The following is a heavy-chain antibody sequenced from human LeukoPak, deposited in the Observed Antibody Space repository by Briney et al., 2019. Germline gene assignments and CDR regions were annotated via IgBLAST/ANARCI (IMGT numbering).Heavy chain of an antibody. CDR3: ARPELDIVVVPAATPDYYYYYMDV. J-gene: IGHJ6*03. V-gene: IGHV1-69*13. D-gene: IGHD2-2*01. CDR1: GGTFSSYA. Sequence: SVKVSCKASGGTFSSYAISWVRQAPGQGLEWMGGIIPIFGTANYAQKFQGRVTITADESTSTAYMELSSLRSEDTAVYYCARPELDIVVVPAATPDYYYYYMDVWGKGATVTVSS. CDR2: IIPIFGTA.